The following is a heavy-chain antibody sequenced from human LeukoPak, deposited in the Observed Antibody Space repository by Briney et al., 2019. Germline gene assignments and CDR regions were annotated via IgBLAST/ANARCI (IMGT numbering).Heavy chain of an antibody. CDR2: INLYTGGT. J-gene: IGHJ4*02. Sequence: ASVKVSCKASGYTFTDSYMHWVRQAPGHGLEWMGWINLYTGGTDYANKFQGRVTMTSATSTTTGYMELSRLRSDDTAIFYCARGRGMGFLDCLLLDSWGQGTLVTVSS. CDR1: GYTFTDSY. CDR3: ARGRGMGFLDCLLLDS. D-gene: IGHD3/OR15-3a*01. V-gene: IGHV1-2*07.